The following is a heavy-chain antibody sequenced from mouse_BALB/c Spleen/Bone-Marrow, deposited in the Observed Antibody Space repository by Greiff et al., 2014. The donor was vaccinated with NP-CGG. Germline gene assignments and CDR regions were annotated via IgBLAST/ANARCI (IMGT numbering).Heavy chain of an antibody. CDR1: GFNIEDTY. J-gene: IGHJ4*01. D-gene: IGHD2-10*01. V-gene: IGHV14-3*02. Sequence: EVKLVESGAELVKPGASVKLSCTASGFNIEDTYMHWVKQRPEQGLEWIGRIDPANGNTKYDPKFQGKATITADTSSNTAYLQLSSLTSEDTAVYFCARAYYGNYPYAMDYWGQGTSVTVSS. CDR2: IDPANGNT. CDR3: ARAYYGNYPYAMDY.